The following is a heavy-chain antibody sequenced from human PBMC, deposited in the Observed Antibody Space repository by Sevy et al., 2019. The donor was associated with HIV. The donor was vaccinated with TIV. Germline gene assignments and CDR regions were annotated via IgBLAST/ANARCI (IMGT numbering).Heavy chain of an antibody. CDR2: INPNSGGT. V-gene: IGHV1-2*02. CDR3: ARTGQGATTPSFFDY. CDR1: GYTFTGYY. J-gene: IGHJ4*02. Sequence: ASVKVSCKASGYTFTGYYMHWVRQAPGQGLEWMGWINPNSGGTNYAQKFQGRVTMTRETSISTAYMELSRLRSDDTAVYYCARTGQGATTPSFFDYWGQGTLVTVSS. D-gene: IGHD1-26*01.